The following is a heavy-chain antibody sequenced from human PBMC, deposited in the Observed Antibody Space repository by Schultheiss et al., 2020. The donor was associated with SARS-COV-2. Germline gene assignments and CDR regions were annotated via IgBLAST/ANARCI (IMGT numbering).Heavy chain of an antibody. V-gene: IGHV3-21*04. CDR3: ARDHGVTMVRGVVDY. Sequence: GGSLRLSCAASGFTFSSYWMSWVRQAPGKGLEWVSSISSSSSYIYYADSVKGRFTISRDNAKNSLYLQMNSLRAEDTAVYYCARDHGVTMVRGVVDYWGQGTLVTVSS. CDR2: ISSSSSYI. CDR1: GFTFSSYW. J-gene: IGHJ4*02. D-gene: IGHD3-10*01.